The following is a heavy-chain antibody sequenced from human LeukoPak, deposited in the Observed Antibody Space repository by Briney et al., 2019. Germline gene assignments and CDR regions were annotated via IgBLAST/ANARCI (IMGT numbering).Heavy chain of an antibody. D-gene: IGHD3-22*01. CDR1: GFTFSSYA. CDR2: ISYDGSNK. CDR3: ARDQDSSGYYYWAFDI. V-gene: IGHV3-30-3*01. Sequence: PGRSLRLSCAASGFTFSSYAMHWVRQAPGKGLEWVAVISYDGSNKYYADSVKGRFTISRDNSKNTLYLQVNSLRAEDTAVYYCARDQDSSGYYYWAFDIWGQGTMVTVSS. J-gene: IGHJ3*02.